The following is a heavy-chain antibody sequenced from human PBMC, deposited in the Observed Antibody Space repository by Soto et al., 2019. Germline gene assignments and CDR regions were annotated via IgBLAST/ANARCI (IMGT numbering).Heavy chain of an antibody. J-gene: IGHJ4*02. CDR2: INPNSGGT. Sequence: ASVKVSCKASGYTFTGYYMHWVRQAPGQGPEWMGWINPNSGGTNYAQKFQGWVTMTRDTSISTAYMELSRLRSDDTAVYYCARDLSSSVWYGAGSYFDYWGQGTLVTVSS. V-gene: IGHV1-2*04. CDR1: GYTFTGYY. CDR3: ARDLSSSVWYGAGSYFDY. D-gene: IGHD6-19*01.